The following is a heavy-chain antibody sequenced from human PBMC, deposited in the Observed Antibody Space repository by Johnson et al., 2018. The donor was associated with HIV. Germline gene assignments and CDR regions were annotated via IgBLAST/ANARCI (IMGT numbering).Heavy chain of an antibody. Sequence: KGRFTISRDNSKNTLYLQMSSLRAEDTAVYYCAREGEYYYDSSGYYGVAFDIWGQGTMVTVSS. J-gene: IGHJ3*02. D-gene: IGHD3-22*01. CDR3: AREGEYYYDSSGYYGVAFDI. V-gene: IGHV3-30*15.